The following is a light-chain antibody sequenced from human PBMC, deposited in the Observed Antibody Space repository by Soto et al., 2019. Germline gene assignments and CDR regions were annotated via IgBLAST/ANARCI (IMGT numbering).Light chain of an antibody. CDR3: SSYTSSSTPLYV. CDR1: SSXXGGYNY. J-gene: IGLJ1*01. V-gene: IGLV2-14*03. CDR2: DVS. Sequence: QSVLTQPASVSGSPGQSITISCTGTSSXXGGYNYVSWYQHHPGKAPKLMIYDVSNRPSGVSNRFSGSKSGNTASLTISGLQAEDEADYYCSSYTSSSTPLYVFGTGTKLTVL.